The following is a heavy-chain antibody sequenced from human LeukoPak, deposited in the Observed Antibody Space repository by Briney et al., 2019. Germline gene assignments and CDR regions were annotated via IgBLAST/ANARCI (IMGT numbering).Heavy chain of an antibody. CDR2: ITSSSTYI. CDR3: ARGGGAYYYYYMDV. Sequence: GGSLRLSCAASGFTFSSYNMNWVRQAPGKGLEWVSSITSSSTYIYYADSVRGRFTISRDNAKNSLYLQMNSLRAEDTAVYYCARGGGAYYYYYMDVWGKGTTVTVSS. CDR1: GFTFSSYN. D-gene: IGHD3-16*01. J-gene: IGHJ6*03. V-gene: IGHV3-21*01.